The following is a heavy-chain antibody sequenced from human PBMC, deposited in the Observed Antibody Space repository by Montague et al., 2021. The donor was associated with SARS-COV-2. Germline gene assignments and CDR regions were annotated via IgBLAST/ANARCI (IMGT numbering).Heavy chain of an antibody. D-gene: IGHD3-10*01. J-gene: IGHJ6*03. CDR1: GTSFSGYY. CDR2: INHGGST. Sequence: SETLSLTCADHGTSFSGYYWNWIRQPPGKGLEWIGEINHGGSTEYSPSLKSRLTISADTSKNQFSLKLTSVAAADTAVYYCARLRDGVVPSPILGVGPYYSYYYMDVWGRGTTVTVSS. CDR3: ARLRDGVVPSPILGVGPYYSYYYMDV. V-gene: IGHV4-34*01.